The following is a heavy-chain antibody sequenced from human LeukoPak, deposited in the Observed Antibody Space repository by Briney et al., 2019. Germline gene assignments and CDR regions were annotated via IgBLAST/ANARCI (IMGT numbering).Heavy chain of an antibody. CDR2: IHLVESDT. J-gene: IGHJ4*02. D-gene: IGHD3-10*01. V-gene: IGHV5-51*01. CDR3: ARSLYSSGNVWVY. CDR1: GYSFTSYW. Sequence: GESLKTSCQGSGYSFTSYWIAWVPQQPGKGLEGMGIIHLVESDTRDSPSCQGQVTMSADKANSTCTLQWSSLKAADTAMYYCARSLYSSGNVWVYWGQGTLVTVSS.